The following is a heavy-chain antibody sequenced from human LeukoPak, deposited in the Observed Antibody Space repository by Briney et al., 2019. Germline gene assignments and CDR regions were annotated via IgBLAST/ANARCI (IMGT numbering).Heavy chain of an antibody. CDR1: GGSISSGGYS. CDR2: IYNSGST. J-gene: IGHJ6*02. CDR3: ARLGLGYYYGMDV. V-gene: IGHV4-30-4*07. Sequence: SQTLSLTCAVSGGSISSGGYSWSWIRQPPGKGLEWIGYIYNSGSTNYNPSVKSRVTISVDTSKNQFSLKLSSVTAADTAVYYCARLGLGYYYGMDVWGQGTTVTVSS. D-gene: IGHD3-10*01.